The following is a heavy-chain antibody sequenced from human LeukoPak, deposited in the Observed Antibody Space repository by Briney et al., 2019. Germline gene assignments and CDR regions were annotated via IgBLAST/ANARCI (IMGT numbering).Heavy chain of an antibody. V-gene: IGHV1-18*04. CDR3: ARDKVGIGVVIMSGFDP. CDR2: ISAYNGNT. J-gene: IGHJ5*02. Sequence: ASVKVSCKASGYSFTGYFMQWVRQAPGQGLEWMGWISAYNGNTNYAQKLQGRVTMTTDTSTSTAYMELRSLRSDDTAVYYCARDKVGIGVVIMSGFDPWGQGTLVTVSS. D-gene: IGHD3-3*01. CDR1: GYSFTGYF.